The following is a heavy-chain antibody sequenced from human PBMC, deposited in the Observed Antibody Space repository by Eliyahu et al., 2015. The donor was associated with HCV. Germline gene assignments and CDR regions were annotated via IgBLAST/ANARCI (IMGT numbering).Heavy chain of an antibody. V-gene: IGHV4-59*01. Sequence: QVQLQESGPGLVQPSEXLSLTXTVSGGSXXTYXWSWIRQPPGKGLEWIGXIHFSGSTNYNPPLKSRVTISVDTSKNQFSLKLTSVTAADTAVYYXASGGGGIAVAGTGGWFDPWGQGTLVTVSS. CDR1: GGSXXTYX. CDR2: IHFSGST. CDR3: ASGGGGIAVAGTGGWFDP. J-gene: IGHJ5*02. D-gene: IGHD6-19*01.